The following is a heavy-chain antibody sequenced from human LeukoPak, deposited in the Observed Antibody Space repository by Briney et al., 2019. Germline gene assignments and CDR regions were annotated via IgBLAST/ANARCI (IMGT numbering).Heavy chain of an antibody. V-gene: IGHV4-59*12. D-gene: IGHD3-10*01. Sequence: SETPSLTCTVSGGSISSYYWNWIRQPPGKGREWIGYIYYSGSTYYNPSLKSRVTISVDTSKNQFSLKLSSVTAADTAVYYCARDFNSDGSGSYSWFDPWGQGTLVTVSS. J-gene: IGHJ5*02. CDR2: IYYSGST. CDR1: GGSISSYY. CDR3: ARDFNSDGSGSYSWFDP.